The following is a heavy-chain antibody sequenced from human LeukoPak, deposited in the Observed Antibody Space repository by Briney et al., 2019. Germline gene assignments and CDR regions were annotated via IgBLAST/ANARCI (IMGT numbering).Heavy chain of an antibody. Sequence: LRLSCAASGFTFDDYAMHWVRQAPGKGLEWIGYIYHSGSTYYNPSLKSRVTISVDRSKNQFSLKLSSVTAADTAVYYCASSSGYYKYYFDYWGQGTLVTVSS. CDR2: IYHSGST. V-gene: IGHV4-30-2*01. CDR1: GFTFDDYA. CDR3: ASSSGYYKYYFDY. D-gene: IGHD3-22*01. J-gene: IGHJ4*02.